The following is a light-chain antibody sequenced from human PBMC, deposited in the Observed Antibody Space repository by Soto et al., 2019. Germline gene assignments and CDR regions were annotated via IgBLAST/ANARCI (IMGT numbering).Light chain of an antibody. CDR2: GAS. CDR3: QQYVSSPLT. J-gene: IGKJ4*01. V-gene: IGKV3-20*01. CDR1: QSVSSSY. Sequence: EIVLTQSPGTLSLSPGERATLSCRASQSVSSSYLAWYQQKPGQAPRLLIYGASSRATGIPARFSGSGSGTECTLTISRLETEDCAVYYCQQYVSSPLTLVGGTKADSK.